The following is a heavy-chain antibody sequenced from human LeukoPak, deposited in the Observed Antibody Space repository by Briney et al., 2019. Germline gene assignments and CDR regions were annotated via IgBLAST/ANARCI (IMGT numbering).Heavy chain of an antibody. J-gene: IGHJ6*02. Sequence: PGGSLRLSCAASGFTVSSNYMSWVRQAPGKGLEWVSVIYSGGSTYYADSVKGRFTISRDNSKNTLYLQMNSLRAEDTAVYYCARDRVEFWSGHYYYGMDVWGQGTTVTVSS. D-gene: IGHD3-3*01. V-gene: IGHV3-66*01. CDR3: ARDRVEFWSGHYYYGMDV. CDR1: GFTVSSNY. CDR2: IYSGGST.